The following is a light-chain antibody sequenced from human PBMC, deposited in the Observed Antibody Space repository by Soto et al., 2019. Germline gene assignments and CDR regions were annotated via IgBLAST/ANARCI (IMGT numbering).Light chain of an antibody. CDR1: QSVSNF. V-gene: IGKV3-11*01. CDR3: QHRKNWPLT. Sequence: EIVLTQSPATLSLSPGERATLSCRASQSVSNFLAWYQQXXXXAPRLLIYDSFTRATGIPARFSGSGSGTDFTLTISSLEPEDFAVYYCQHRKNWPLTFGGGTKVEIK. CDR2: DSF. J-gene: IGKJ4*01.